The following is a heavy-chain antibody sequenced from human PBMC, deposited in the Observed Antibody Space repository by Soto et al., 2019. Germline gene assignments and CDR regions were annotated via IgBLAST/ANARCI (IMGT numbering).Heavy chain of an antibody. CDR1: GGSVTSINW. D-gene: IGHD3-16*01. CDR2: IYHCGNT. Sequence: SETLSLTCGVSGGSVTSINWWSWVRQPPGKGLEWIGEIYHCGNTNYNPSLKSRVTISVDTSKNQFSLKLSSVTAADTAVYYCARRYGGNFDYWGQGTLVTVSS. CDR3: ARRYGGNFDY. V-gene: IGHV4-4*02. J-gene: IGHJ4*02.